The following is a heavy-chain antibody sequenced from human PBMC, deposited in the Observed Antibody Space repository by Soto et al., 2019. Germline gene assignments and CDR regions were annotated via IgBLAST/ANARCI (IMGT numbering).Heavy chain of an antibody. D-gene: IGHD3-3*01. CDR2: IKSKTDGGTT. CDR3: TTRLDYDFWSGYWINPASDV. CDR1: GFTFSNAW. Sequence: EVQLVESGGGLVKPGGSLRLSCAASGFTFSNAWMSWVRQAPGKGLEWVGRIKSKTDGGTTDYAAPVKGRFTISRDDSENTLYLQMNSLKTEDTAVYYCTTRLDYDFWSGYWINPASDVWGKGTTVTVSS. J-gene: IGHJ6*04. V-gene: IGHV3-15*01.